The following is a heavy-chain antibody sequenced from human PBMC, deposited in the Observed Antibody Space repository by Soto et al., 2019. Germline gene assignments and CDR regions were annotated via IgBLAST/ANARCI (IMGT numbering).Heavy chain of an antibody. D-gene: IGHD6-19*01. J-gene: IGHJ4*02. CDR1: GFTFSSYG. CDR2: IWYDGSNK. CDR3: ARDRKAIAVARGWPPGNY. Sequence: GGSLRLSCAASGFTFSSYGMHWVRQAPGKGLEWVAVIWYDGSNKYYADSVKGRFTISRDNSKNTLYLQMNSLRAEDTAVYYCARDRKAIAVARGWPPGNYWGQGTLVTVSS. V-gene: IGHV3-33*01.